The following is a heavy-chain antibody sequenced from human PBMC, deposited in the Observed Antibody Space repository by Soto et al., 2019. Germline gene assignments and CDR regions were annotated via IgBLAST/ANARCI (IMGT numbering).Heavy chain of an antibody. V-gene: IGHV1-69*01. CDR1: GGTFSSYA. CDR3: ARSQVSSTSLEIYYYYYYGMDV. J-gene: IGHJ6*02. D-gene: IGHD2-2*01. CDR2: IIPIPGTA. Sequence: QVQLVQSGAEVKKPGSSVKVSCKASGGTFSSYAISWVRQAPGQGLEWMGGIIPIPGTANYAQKFQGRVTITADESTTTADVELSSLRSEDTAVYYCARSQVSSTSLEIYYYYYYGMDVWGQGTTVTVSS.